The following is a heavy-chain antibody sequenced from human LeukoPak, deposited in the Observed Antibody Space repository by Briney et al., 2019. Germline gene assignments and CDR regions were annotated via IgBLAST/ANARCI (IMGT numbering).Heavy chain of an antibody. CDR3: ARGRNRDPYDSSGYRAFDI. V-gene: IGHV1-18*01. J-gene: IGHJ3*02. D-gene: IGHD3-22*01. CDR1: GYTFTSYG. CDR2: ISAYNGNT. Sequence: GASVKVSCKASGYTFTSYGISWVRQAPGQGLEWMGWISAYNGNTNYAQKLQGRVTMTTDTSTSTAYMELRSLRSDDTAVYYCARGRNRDPYDSSGYRAFDIWGQGTMVTVSS.